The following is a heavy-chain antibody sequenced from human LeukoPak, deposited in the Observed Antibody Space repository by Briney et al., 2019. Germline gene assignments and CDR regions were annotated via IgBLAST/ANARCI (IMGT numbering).Heavy chain of an antibody. CDR1: GFTFSSYA. V-gene: IGHV3-23*01. CDR3: ARDSDVHCSGGSCTNFDY. CDR2: ISGSGGST. J-gene: IGHJ4*02. D-gene: IGHD2-15*01. Sequence: PGGSLRLSCAASGFTFSSYAMSWVRQAPGKGLEWVSAISGSGGSTYYADSVKGRVTISRDNAKRSLYLQMNSLRAEDTAIYYCARDSDVHCSGGSCTNFDYWGQGTLVTVSS.